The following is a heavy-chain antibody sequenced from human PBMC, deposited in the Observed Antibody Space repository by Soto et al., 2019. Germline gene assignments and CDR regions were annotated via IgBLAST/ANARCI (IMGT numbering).Heavy chain of an antibody. Sequence: GGSLRLSCAASGFTFSSYSMNWVRQAPGKGLEWVSYISSSSSTIYYADSVKGRFTISRDNAKNSLYLQMNSLRDEDTAVYYCARDFKAAAGIYPYYYYGMDVWGQGTTVTVSS. D-gene: IGHD6-13*01. CDR2: ISSSSSTI. CDR1: GFTFSSYS. CDR3: ARDFKAAAGIYPYYYYGMDV. J-gene: IGHJ6*02. V-gene: IGHV3-48*02.